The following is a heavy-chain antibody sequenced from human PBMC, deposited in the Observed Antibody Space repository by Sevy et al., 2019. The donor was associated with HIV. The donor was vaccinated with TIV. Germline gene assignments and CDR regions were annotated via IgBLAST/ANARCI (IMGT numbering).Heavy chain of an antibody. J-gene: IGHJ5*02. D-gene: IGHD6-6*01. CDR1: GFTFGDYA. CDR2: IRSKAYGGTT. CDR3: TRDTSIAARPVRFDP. Sequence: SCTASGFTFGDYAMSWFRQAPGKGLEWVGFIRSKAYGGTTEYAASVKGRFTISRDDSKSIAYLQMNSLKTEDTAVYYCTRDTSIAARPVRFDPWGQGTLVTVSS. V-gene: IGHV3-49*03.